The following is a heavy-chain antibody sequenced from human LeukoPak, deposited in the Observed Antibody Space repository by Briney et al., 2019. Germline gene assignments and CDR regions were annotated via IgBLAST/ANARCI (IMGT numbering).Heavy chain of an antibody. CDR2: RSIYNGNT. J-gene: IGHJ4*02. D-gene: IGHD6-6*01. CDR3: ARGGPFPSGSSSREYYLDY. Sequence: ASVKVSCKASGHDFINYGISWVRQAPGQGLEWMGWRSIYNGNTDYKLQGRVTMTTDTSTSTAYMEVRSLRSDDTAVYYCARGGPFPSGSSSREYYLDYWGQGTLVTVSS. V-gene: IGHV1-18*01. CDR1: GHDFINYG.